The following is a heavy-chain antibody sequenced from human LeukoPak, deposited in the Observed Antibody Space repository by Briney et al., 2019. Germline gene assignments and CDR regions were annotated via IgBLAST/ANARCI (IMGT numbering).Heavy chain of an antibody. CDR3: ARDSQRLRLAQASVFDY. CDR2: IIPIFGTA. V-gene: IGHV1-69*13. D-gene: IGHD5-12*01. Sequence: ASVKVSCKASGGTFSSYAISWVRQAPGQGLEWMGGIIPIFGTANYAQKFQGRVTITADESTSTAYMELSSLRSEDTAVYYCARDSQRLRLAQASVFDYWGQGTLVTVSS. CDR1: GGTFSSYA. J-gene: IGHJ4*02.